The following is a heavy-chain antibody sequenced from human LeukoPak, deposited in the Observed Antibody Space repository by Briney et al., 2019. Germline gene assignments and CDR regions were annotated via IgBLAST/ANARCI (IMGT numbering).Heavy chain of an antibody. V-gene: IGHV1-18*01. Sequence: ASVKVSCTASGYTFTSYGISWVRQAPGQGLEWMGWISAYNGNTNYAQKLQGRVTMTTDRSTSTTYMELRSLRSDDTAVYYCARAQQLVHWFDPWGQGTLVTVSS. CDR1: GYTFTSYG. J-gene: IGHJ5*02. CDR3: ARAQQLVHWFDP. CDR2: ISAYNGNT. D-gene: IGHD6-13*01.